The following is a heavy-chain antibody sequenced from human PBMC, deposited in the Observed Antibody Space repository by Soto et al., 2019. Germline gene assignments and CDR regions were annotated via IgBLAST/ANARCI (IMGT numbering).Heavy chain of an antibody. CDR1: GCSVSSGSYY. D-gene: IGHD3-3*01. J-gene: IGHJ4*02. Sequence: SETLSLTCTVSGCSVSSGSYYWSWIRQHPGRGLEWLVYIYYTGNTYYHPSLKSRLAISVDTSKNQFSLKLTSVTAADTAVYYCARDPRIAYYHDHWGQGTLVTVSS. CDR2: IYYTGNT. V-gene: IGHV4-31*03. CDR3: ARDPRIAYYHDH.